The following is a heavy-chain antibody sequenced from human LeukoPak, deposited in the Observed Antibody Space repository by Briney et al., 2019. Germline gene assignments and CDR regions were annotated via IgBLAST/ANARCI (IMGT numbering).Heavy chain of an antibody. CDR1: GYTFTSYA. CDR2: ISAYNGNT. Sequence: ASVKVSCKASGYTFTSYAMNWVRQAPGQGLEWMGWISAYNGNTNYAQKLQGRVTMTTDTSTSTAYMELRSLRSDDTAVYYCARDVGQYYDFWSGYYDDAFDIWGQGTMVTVSS. J-gene: IGHJ3*02. D-gene: IGHD3-3*01. CDR3: ARDVGQYYDFWSGYYDDAFDI. V-gene: IGHV1-18*01.